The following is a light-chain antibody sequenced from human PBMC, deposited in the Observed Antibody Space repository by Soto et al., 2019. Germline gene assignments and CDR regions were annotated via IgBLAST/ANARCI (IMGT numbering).Light chain of an antibody. CDR2: DAS. CDR1: QSVSNF. Sequence: EIVLTQSPGTLSLSPGDRATLSCRTSQSVSNFLAWYQQKPGQAPRLLIYDASNRATGIPARFSGSGSGTDFTLTISSLEPEDFAVYYCQQRSNWPPWTFGQGTKVDIK. CDR3: QQRSNWPPWT. V-gene: IGKV3-11*01. J-gene: IGKJ1*01.